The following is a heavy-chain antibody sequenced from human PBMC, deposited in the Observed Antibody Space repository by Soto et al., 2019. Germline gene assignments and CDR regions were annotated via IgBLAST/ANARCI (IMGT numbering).Heavy chain of an antibody. CDR3: ARDSSDPGGSYMGDYFDY. J-gene: IGHJ4*02. CDR1: GGSISSGGYY. Sequence: SETLSLTCTVSGGSISSGGYYWSWIRQHPGKGLEWIGYIYYSGSTYYNPSLKSRVTISVDTSKNQFSLKLSSVTAADTAVYYCARDSSDPGGSYMGDYFDYWGQGTLVTVSS. V-gene: IGHV4-31*03. CDR2: IYYSGST. D-gene: IGHD1-26*01.